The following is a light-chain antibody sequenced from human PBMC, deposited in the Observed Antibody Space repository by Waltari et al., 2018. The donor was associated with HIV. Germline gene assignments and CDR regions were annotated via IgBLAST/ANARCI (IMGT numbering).Light chain of an antibody. V-gene: IGKV1-39*01. J-gene: IGKJ2*01. Sequence: DIQMTQSPSPLSASVGDTVVISCRASQSITYFLNWYQLKPGKAPALLISGASSLQSGVPSRFVGSRSGTDFTLTIKNLQPGDFATYFCQQSDSFPYTFGPGTKLDI. CDR1: QSITYF. CDR3: QQSDSFPYT. CDR2: GAS.